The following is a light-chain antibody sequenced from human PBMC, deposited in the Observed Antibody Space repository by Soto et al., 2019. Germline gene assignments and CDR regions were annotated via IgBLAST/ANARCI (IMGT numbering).Light chain of an antibody. Sequence: QSALTQPPSASGSPGQSVTISCTGTSSDVGGYNYVSWYQQHPGKVPKLMIYEVSKRPSGVPDRFSGSKSGYTASLTVSGLQAEDEADYYCSSYAGSNNLVFGGGTKLTVL. CDR1: SSDVGGYNY. V-gene: IGLV2-8*01. CDR3: SSYAGSNNLV. J-gene: IGLJ2*01. CDR2: EVS.